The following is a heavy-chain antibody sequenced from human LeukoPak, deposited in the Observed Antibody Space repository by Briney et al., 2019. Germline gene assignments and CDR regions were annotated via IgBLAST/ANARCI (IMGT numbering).Heavy chain of an antibody. D-gene: IGHD4-17*01. Sequence: SETLSLTCTVSGGSISSSSYYWGWIRQPPGKGLEWIGSIYYSGSTNYNPSLKSRVTISVDKSKNQFSLKLSSVTAADTAVYYCARVTVTTYYFDYWGQGTLVTVSS. J-gene: IGHJ4*02. CDR3: ARVTVTTYYFDY. CDR1: GGSISSSSYY. V-gene: IGHV4-39*07. CDR2: IYYSGST.